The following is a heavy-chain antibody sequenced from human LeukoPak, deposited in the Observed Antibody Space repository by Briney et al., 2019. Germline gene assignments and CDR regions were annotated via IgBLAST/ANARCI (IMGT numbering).Heavy chain of an antibody. J-gene: IGHJ5*02. V-gene: IGHV3-23*01. Sequence: GGSLRLSCAASGFTFSNYAMSWVRQAPGKGLEWVSGMSGSGGSTYYADSVKGRFTISRDNSKNTLYLQMNSLRAEDTAVYYCAKDPTYYDILTGYSNWFDPWGQGTLVTVSS. CDR1: GFTFSNYA. D-gene: IGHD3-9*01. CDR2: MSGSGGST. CDR3: AKDPTYYDILTGYSNWFDP.